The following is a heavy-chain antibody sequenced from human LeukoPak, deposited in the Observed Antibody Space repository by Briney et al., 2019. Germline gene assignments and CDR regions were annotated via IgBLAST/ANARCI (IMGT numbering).Heavy chain of an antibody. D-gene: IGHD1-26*01. J-gene: IGHJ4*02. CDR1: GYTFTSYG. CDR3: ARRVGIPDYFDY. CDR2: IIPILGIA. Sequence: SVKVSCKASGYTFTSYGISWVRQAPGQGLEWMGRIIPILGIANYAQKFQGRVTITADKSTSTAYMELSSLRSEDTAVYYCARRVGIPDYFDYWGQGTLVTVSS. V-gene: IGHV1-69*04.